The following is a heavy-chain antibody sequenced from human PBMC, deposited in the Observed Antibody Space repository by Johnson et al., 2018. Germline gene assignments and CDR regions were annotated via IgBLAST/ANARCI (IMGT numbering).Heavy chain of an antibody. CDR3: AREKQLVPYYYMDV. D-gene: IGHD6-6*01. Sequence: QVQLQESGPGLVKSSETLSLTCTVSGASITTNYWSWIRQPAGKGLEWIGRIYTSGSTHYNPSPKSRVTMSVDTSKNQFSLKMSSVTAADPAVYYCAREKQLVPYYYMDVWGKGTTVTVSS. V-gene: IGHV4-4*07. J-gene: IGHJ6*03. CDR2: IYTSGST. CDR1: GASITTNY.